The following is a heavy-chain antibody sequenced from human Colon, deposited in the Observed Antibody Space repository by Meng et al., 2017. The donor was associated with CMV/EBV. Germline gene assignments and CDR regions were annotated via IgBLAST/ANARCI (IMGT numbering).Heavy chain of an antibody. Sequence: QLLVKQLAVGLLRPSEPLSLTCAVYGGSFSGYYWSWIRQPPGKGLEWIGEINHSGSTNYNPSLKSRVTISVDTSKNQFSLKLSSVTAADTAVYYCARGLYGSGRHQIDYWGQGTLVTVSS. CDR2: INHSGST. CDR3: ARGLYGSGRHQIDY. CDR1: GGSFSGYY. V-gene: IGHV4-34*01. J-gene: IGHJ4*02. D-gene: IGHD3-10*01.